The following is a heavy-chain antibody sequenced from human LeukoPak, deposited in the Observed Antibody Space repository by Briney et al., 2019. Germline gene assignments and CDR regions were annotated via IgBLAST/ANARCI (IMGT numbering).Heavy chain of an antibody. CDR1: GFTFSSYG. CDR3: AKIAAAGLDAFDI. D-gene: IGHD6-13*01. V-gene: IGHV3-30*18. Sequence: GGSLTLFCAASGFTFSSYGMHWVRQAPGKGLEWVAVISYDGSNKYYADSVKGRFTISRDNSKNTLYLQMNSLRAEDTAVYYCAKIAAAGLDAFDIWGQGPMVTVSS. J-gene: IGHJ3*02. CDR2: ISYDGSNK.